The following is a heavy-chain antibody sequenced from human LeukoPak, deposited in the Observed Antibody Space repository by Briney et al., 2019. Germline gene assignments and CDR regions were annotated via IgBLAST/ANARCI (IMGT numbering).Heavy chain of an antibody. D-gene: IGHD3-10*01. CDR3: AKDRGRGVTYYYYYGMDV. V-gene: IGHV3-9*01. CDR1: GFTFDDYA. J-gene: IGHJ6*02. Sequence: GRSLRLSCAASGFTFDDYAMHWVRQAPGKGLEWVSGISWNSGSIGYADSVKGRFTISRDNAKNSLYLQMNSLRAEDTALYYCAKDRGRGVTYYYYYGMDVWGQGTTVTVSS. CDR2: ISWNSGSI.